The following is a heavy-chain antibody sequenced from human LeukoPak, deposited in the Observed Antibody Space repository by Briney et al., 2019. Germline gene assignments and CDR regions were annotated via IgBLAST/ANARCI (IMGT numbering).Heavy chain of an antibody. CDR1: GFTFSTYS. J-gene: IGHJ4*02. Sequence: GGSLRLSCAASGFTFSTYSMNWVRQAPGKGLEWVSYISSSSSTIYYAESVKGRFTISRDNAKNSLYLQMNSLRAEDTAVYYCARRTSVTTFDYWGQGTLVTVSS. CDR2: ISSSSSTI. D-gene: IGHD4-17*01. CDR3: ARRTSVTTFDY. V-gene: IGHV3-48*04.